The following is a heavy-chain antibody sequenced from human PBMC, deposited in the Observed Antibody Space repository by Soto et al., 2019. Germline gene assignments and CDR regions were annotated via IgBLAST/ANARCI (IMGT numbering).Heavy chain of an antibody. V-gene: IGHV1-69*12. CDR3: AQTLGSAVAGPGRFDL. Sequence: QVQLVQSGAAVKKPGSSVKVSCKASGGTFSRYAISWVRQAPGQGLERMGGITPMFGTANYAQKFQGRITITADESTSTVHMELRRLRSEDTAVYYCAQTLGSAVAGPGRFDLWGRGTLVIVSS. J-gene: IGHJ2*01. D-gene: IGHD6-19*01. CDR1: GGTFSRYA. CDR2: ITPMFGTA.